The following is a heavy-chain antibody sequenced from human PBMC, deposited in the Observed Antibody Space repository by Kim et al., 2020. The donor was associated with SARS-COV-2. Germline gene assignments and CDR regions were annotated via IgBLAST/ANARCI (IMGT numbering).Heavy chain of an antibody. V-gene: IGHV1-18*04. CDR2: ISAYNGNT. D-gene: IGHD2-2*01. J-gene: IGHJ6*02. Sequence: ASVKVSCKASGYTFTSYGISWVRQAPGQGLEWMGWISAYNGNTNYAQKLQGRVTMTTDTSTSTAYMELRSLRSDDTAVYYCARDPPPIVVVPAAMDGQRGYSSSWYVVNYYYYGMDVWGQGTTVTVSS. CDR1: GYTFTSYG. CDR3: ARDPPPIVVVPAAMDGQRGYSSSWYVVNYYYYGMDV.